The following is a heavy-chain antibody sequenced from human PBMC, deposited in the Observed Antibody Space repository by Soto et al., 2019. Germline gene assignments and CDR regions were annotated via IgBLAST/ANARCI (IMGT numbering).Heavy chain of an antibody. CDR1: GYTFTRYG. CDR3: AKNWRPPYYCSGLDV. V-gene: IGHV1-18*01. CDR2: ISGYNGDT. D-gene: IGHD6-25*01. Sequence: QGHLVQSEAEVKKSGASVKVSCKASGYTFTRYGISWVRQAPGQGLEWMGWISGYNGDTNYAQKFQGRASMTIDTSTTTAYMELRSLTSDDTAVYYCAKNWRPPYYCSGLDVWGQGTKVTVSS. J-gene: IGHJ6*02.